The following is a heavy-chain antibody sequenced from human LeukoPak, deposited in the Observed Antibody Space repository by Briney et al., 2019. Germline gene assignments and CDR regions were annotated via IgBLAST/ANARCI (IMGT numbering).Heavy chain of an antibody. CDR3: ARNIVVVPAAIYSRYYYYGMDV. CDR1: GYTFTGHY. Sequence: ASVKVSCKAFGYTFTGHYMHWVRQAPGQGLEWMGWINPNSGGTNYAQKFQGRVTMTRDTSISTAYMELSRLRSDDTAVYYCARNIVVVPAAIYSRYYYYGMDVWGQGTTVTASS. J-gene: IGHJ6*02. CDR2: INPNSGGT. D-gene: IGHD2-2*01. V-gene: IGHV1-2*02.